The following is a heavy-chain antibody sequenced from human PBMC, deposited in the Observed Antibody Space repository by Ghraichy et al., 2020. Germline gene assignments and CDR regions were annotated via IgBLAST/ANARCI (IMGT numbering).Heavy chain of an antibody. V-gene: IGHV3-23*01. CDR1: GFTFSSYA. D-gene: IGHD5-24*01. Sequence: GESLNISCAASGFTFSSYAMSWVRQAPGKGLEWVSAISGSGGSTYYADSVKGRFTISRDNSKNTLYLQMNSLRAEDTAVYYCAKELVEMATISFDYWGQGTLVTVSS. CDR3: AKELVEMATISFDY. CDR2: ISGSGGST. J-gene: IGHJ4*02.